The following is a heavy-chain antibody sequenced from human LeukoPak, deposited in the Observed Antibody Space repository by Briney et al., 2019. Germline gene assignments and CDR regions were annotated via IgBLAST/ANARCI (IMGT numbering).Heavy chain of an antibody. CDR3: VLAGSGSYYFDY. Sequence: GESRKISCKGFGYRFTNYWIGGVRQMPGKGLEWMGIIYPGDSDTSYSPSFQGQVTISADKSINTAYLQWSSLKASDTAMYYCVLAGSGSYYFDYWGQGILVTVSS. D-gene: IGHD3-10*01. J-gene: IGHJ4*02. CDR1: GYRFTNYW. CDR2: IYPGDSDT. V-gene: IGHV5-51*01.